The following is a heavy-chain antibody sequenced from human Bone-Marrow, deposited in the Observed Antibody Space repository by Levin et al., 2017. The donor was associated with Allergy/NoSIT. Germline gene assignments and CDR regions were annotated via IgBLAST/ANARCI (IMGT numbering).Heavy chain of an antibody. Sequence: SETLSITCAVYGGSFSGYYWSWIRQPPGKGLEWIGEINHSGSTNYNPSLKSRVTISVDTSKNQFSLKLSSVTAADTAVYYCARVGIQLWGDFSYLTNAFDIWGQGTMVTVSS. CDR2: INHSGST. J-gene: IGHJ3*02. CDR3: ARVGIQLWGDFSYLTNAFDI. D-gene: IGHD5-18*01. CDR1: GGSFSGYY. V-gene: IGHV4-34*01.